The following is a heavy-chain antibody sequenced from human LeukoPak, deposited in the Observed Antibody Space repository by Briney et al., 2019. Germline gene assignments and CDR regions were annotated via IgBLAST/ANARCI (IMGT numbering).Heavy chain of an antibody. Sequence: SGTLSLTCAVSGGSISSSNWWSWVRQPPGKGLEWIGEIYHSGSTNYNPSLKSRVTISVDTSKNQFSLKLSSVTAADTAVYYCARKLVGGPQDAFDIWGQGTMVTVSS. CDR3: ARKLVGGPQDAFDI. J-gene: IGHJ3*02. D-gene: IGHD2-2*01. V-gene: IGHV4-4*02. CDR1: GGSISSSNW. CDR2: IYHSGST.